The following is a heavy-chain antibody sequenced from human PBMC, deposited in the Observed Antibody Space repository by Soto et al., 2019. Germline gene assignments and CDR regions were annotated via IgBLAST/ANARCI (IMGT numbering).Heavy chain of an antibody. J-gene: IGHJ4*02. CDR3: ARAPATNPFDY. V-gene: IGHV3-53*01. CDR2: IYSGGST. Sequence: GGSLRLSCAASGFTVSSNYMSWVRQAPGKGLEWVSVIYSGGSTYYADSVKGRFTISRDNSKNTLYLQMNSLRAEDTAVYYCARAPATNPFDYWGQGTLVTVSS. D-gene: IGHD2-15*01. CDR1: GFTVSSNY.